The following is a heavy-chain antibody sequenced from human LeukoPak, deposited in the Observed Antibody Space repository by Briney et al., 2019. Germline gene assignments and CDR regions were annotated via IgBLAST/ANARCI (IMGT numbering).Heavy chain of an antibody. D-gene: IGHD2-2*01. CDR3: AARGYIVVVPAAKGGGPDNYYYYMDV. CDR1: GGSISNYF. V-gene: IGHV4-4*07. J-gene: IGHJ6*03. Sequence: SETLSLTCTVSGGSISNYFWSWVRQPAGKGLEWIGRIYSTGRSDYNPSLKSRITISVDTSKNQFSLKLSSVTAADTAVYYCAARGYIVVVPAAKGGGPDNYYYYMDVWGKGTTVTISS. CDR2: IYSTGRS.